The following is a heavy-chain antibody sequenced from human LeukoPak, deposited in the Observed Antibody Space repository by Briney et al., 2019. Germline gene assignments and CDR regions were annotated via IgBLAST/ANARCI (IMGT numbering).Heavy chain of an antibody. CDR2: ITGGGGRT. CDR1: GFTFRSHA. J-gene: IGHJ4*02. CDR3: AKDGVGAAVSYYFDY. Sequence: GGSLRLSCAASGFTFRSHAMNWVRQAPGKGLEWVSAITGGGGRTYYADSVKGRFSVSRDNSKDTLYLQMSSLSADDTAVYYCAKDGVGAAVSYYFDYWGRGTRVTVSS. D-gene: IGHD2-8*01. V-gene: IGHV3-23*01.